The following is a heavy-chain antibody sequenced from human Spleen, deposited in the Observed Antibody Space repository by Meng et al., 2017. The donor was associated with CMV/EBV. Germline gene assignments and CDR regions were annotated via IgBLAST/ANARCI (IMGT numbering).Heavy chain of an antibody. D-gene: IGHD2-2*01. J-gene: IGHJ4*02. V-gene: IGHV3-21*01. CDR1: GFTFSSYS. Sequence: GESLKISCAASGFTFSSYSMNWVRQAPGKGPEWVSSISSSSSYIYYADSVKGRFTISRDNAKNSLYLQMNSLRAEDTAVYYCARDLSYCSSTSCYGPDYFDYWGQGTLVTVSS. CDR3: ARDLSYCSSTSCYGPDYFDY. CDR2: ISSSSSYI.